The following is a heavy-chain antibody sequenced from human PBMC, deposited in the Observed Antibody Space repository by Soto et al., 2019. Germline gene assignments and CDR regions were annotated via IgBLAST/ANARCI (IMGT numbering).Heavy chain of an antibody. J-gene: IGHJ4*02. V-gene: IGHV1-18*01. Sequence: QVQLVQSGAEVKKPGASVRVSCKASGDGFSNYGFSWVRQAPGQGLEGMGWISAYDGQTNYTKKFQGRVTMTPDTSSSTAYMELRSLRSDYTAVYYCARVWYYDSSGYYAFDYWGLGTLVTVSS. CDR2: ISAYDGQT. CDR1: GDGFSNYG. CDR3: ARVWYYDSSGYYAFDY. D-gene: IGHD3-22*01.